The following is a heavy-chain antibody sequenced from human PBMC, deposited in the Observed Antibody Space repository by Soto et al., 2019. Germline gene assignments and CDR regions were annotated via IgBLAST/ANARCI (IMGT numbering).Heavy chain of an antibody. V-gene: IGHV4-59*12. CDR2: IYYSGST. Sequence: SETLSLTCTVSGGSISSYYWSWIRQPPGKGLEWIGYIYYSGSTYYNPSLKSRVTISVDTSKNQFSLKLSSVTAADTAVYYCARAPGDYFDYWGQGTLVTVSS. CDR3: ARAPGDYFDY. CDR1: GGSISSYY. J-gene: IGHJ4*02.